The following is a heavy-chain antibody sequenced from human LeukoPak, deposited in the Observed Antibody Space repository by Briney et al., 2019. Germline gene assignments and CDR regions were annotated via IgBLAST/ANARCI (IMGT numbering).Heavy chain of an antibody. Sequence: GASVKVSCKASGYTFTSYDINWVRQATGQGLEWMGWMNPNSGNTGYAQKFQGRVTMTRDTSISTAYMELSRLRSDDTAVYYCARGGTMIVVVNYFDYWGQGTLVTVSS. CDR1: GYTFTSYD. D-gene: IGHD3-22*01. CDR3: ARGGTMIVVVNYFDY. J-gene: IGHJ4*02. V-gene: IGHV1-8*01. CDR2: MNPNSGNT.